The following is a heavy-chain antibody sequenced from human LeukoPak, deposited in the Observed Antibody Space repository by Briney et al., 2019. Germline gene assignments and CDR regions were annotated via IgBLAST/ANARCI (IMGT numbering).Heavy chain of an antibody. CDR3: ARDLGYCSTTSCYPWFDP. D-gene: IGHD2-2*01. CDR2: IYYSGSS. J-gene: IGHJ5*02. Sequence: SETLSLTCTVSGGSISSYYWSWIRQPPGKGLEWIGYIYYSGSSNYNPSLKSRVTISVDTSKNQFSLKLSSVTAADTAVYYCARDLGYCSTTSCYPWFDPWGQGTLVTVSS. CDR1: GGSISSYY. V-gene: IGHV4-59*01.